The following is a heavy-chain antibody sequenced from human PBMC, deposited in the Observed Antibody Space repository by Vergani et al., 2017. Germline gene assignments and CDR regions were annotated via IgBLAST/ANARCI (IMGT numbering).Heavy chain of an antibody. CDR2: IKSDGSIT. Sequence: EVQLVESGGGLIHPGGSLRLSCEGSGFSFSGYWMHWVRQSPEKGLVWVSRIKSDGSITNYADSVKGRFTISRDNAKNTMFLQMNNLRAGDTAIYYCARAVSTTVGDPPGYWGQGTLVTVSS. D-gene: IGHD4-23*01. J-gene: IGHJ4*02. V-gene: IGHV3-74*01. CDR3: ARAVSTTVGDPPGY. CDR1: GFSFSGYW.